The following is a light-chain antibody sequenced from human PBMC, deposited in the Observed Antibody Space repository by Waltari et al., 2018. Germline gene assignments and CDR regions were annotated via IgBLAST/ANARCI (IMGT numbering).Light chain of an antibody. J-gene: IGKJ1*01. V-gene: IGKV3-15*01. CDR2: GAS. Sequence: EIVMTQSPATLSVSPGERATLSCRAIQGVNSNLAWYQQNPGQAPRLLIYGASTRATGIPARFSGSGSGTEFTLTISSMQSEDFAVYHCQQYNNWPPWTFGQGTKVEIK. CDR3: QQYNNWPPWT. CDR1: QGVNSN.